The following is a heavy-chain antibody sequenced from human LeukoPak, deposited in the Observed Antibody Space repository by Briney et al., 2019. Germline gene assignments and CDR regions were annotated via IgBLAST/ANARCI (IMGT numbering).Heavy chain of an antibody. Sequence: SETLSLTCTVSGGSISSYYWSWIRQPPGKGLEWIGYIYYSGSTNYNPSLKSRVTISVDTSKNQFSLKLSSVTAADTAVYYCARTSVELATILYWYFDLWGRGTLVPVSS. V-gene: IGHV4-59*01. CDR1: GGSISSYY. CDR3: ARTSVELATILYWYFDL. J-gene: IGHJ2*01. D-gene: IGHD5-24*01. CDR2: IYYSGST.